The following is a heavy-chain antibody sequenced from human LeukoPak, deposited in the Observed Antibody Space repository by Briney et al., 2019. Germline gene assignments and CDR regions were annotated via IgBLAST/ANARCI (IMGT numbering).Heavy chain of an antibody. CDR1: GGSFSGYY. Sequence: SETLSLTCAVYGGSFSGYYWSWIRQPPGKGLEWIGEINHSGSTNYNPSLKGRVTISVDTSKNQFSLKLSSVTAADTAVYYCARVPGYGDYVGYWGQGTLVTVSS. D-gene: IGHD4-17*01. J-gene: IGHJ4*02. CDR3: ARVPGYGDYVGY. CDR2: INHSGST. V-gene: IGHV4-34*01.